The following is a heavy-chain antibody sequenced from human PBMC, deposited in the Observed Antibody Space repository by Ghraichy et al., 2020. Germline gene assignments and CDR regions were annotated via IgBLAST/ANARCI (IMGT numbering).Heavy chain of an antibody. V-gene: IGHV5-51*01. CDR2: IYPGDSDT. J-gene: IGHJ5*02. CDR1: GYSFTSYW. D-gene: IGHD6-13*01. Sequence: SLNISCKGSGYSFTSYWIGWVRQRPGKGLEWMGIIYPGDSDTRYSPSFQGQVTISADKSISTAYLQWSSLKASDTAMYYCARSPSAAAAGTVWFDPWGQGTLVTVSS. CDR3: ARSPSAAAAGTVWFDP.